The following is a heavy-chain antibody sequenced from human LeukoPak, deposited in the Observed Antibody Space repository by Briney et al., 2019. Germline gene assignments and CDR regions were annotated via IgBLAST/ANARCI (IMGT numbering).Heavy chain of an antibody. CDR3: AKEEWLLAVYFDY. J-gene: IGHJ4*02. CDR2: ISGSGGST. CDR1: GFTFSNYA. Sequence: PGGSLRLSCAASGFTFSNYAMSWVRQAPGKGLEWVSTISGSGGSTYYADSVKGQFTISRDNSKNTLYLQMDSLRAEDTAVCYCAKEEWLLAVYFDYWGQGTLVTVSS. D-gene: IGHD3-3*01. V-gene: IGHV3-23*01.